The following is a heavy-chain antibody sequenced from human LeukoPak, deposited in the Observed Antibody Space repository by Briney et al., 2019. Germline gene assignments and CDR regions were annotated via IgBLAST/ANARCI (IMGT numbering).Heavy chain of an antibody. V-gene: IGHV4-59*01. D-gene: IGHD2-15*01. CDR1: GVSISSYF. Sequence: SETLSLTCTVSGVSISSYFWSWIRQPPGKGLEWIGCIYYTGSTSYNPSLKSRVTISVDTSKKQFSLKLSSVTAADTAVYYCARGGVGCSGGGSCSGNWFDPWGQGTLVTVSS. CDR2: IYYTGST. CDR3: ARGGVGCSGGGSCSGNWFDP. J-gene: IGHJ5*02.